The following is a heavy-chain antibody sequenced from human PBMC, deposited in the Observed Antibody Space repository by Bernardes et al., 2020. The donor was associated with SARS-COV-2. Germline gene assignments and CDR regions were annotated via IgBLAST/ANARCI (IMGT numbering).Heavy chain of an antibody. CDR2: ISWNSGSI. CDR3: AKDHDIVLMVYEGTSFDY. Sequence: GGSLRLSCAASGFTFDDYAMHWVRQAPGKGLEWVSGISWNSGSIGYADSVKGRFTISRDNAKNSLYLQMNSLRAEDTALYYCAKDHDIVLMVYEGTSFDYWGQGTLVTVSS. V-gene: IGHV3-9*01. J-gene: IGHJ4*02. CDR1: GFTFDDYA. D-gene: IGHD2-8*01.